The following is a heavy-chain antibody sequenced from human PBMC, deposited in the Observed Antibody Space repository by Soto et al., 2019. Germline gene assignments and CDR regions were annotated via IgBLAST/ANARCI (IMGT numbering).Heavy chain of an antibody. Sequence: GESLKISCQSSGYTFSNFWIGWVRQLPGKGLEWMGIIYPGDHETRYSPSFQGHVTISADKSISTAYLQWNSLKASDTAMYYCATGYCSSTSRHYYYYGMDVWGQGTTVTVSS. CDR3: ATGYCSSTSRHYYYYGMDV. V-gene: IGHV5-51*01. D-gene: IGHD2-2*01. J-gene: IGHJ6*02. CDR1: GYTFSNFW. CDR2: IYPGDHET.